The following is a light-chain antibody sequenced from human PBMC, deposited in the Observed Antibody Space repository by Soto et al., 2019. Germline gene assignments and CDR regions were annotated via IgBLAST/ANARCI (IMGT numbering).Light chain of an antibody. Sequence: DIQMTQSPSSLSESVGDRVTITCRASESISRHLNWYQQKPGKAPNLLIYAASSFQNGVPSRFSGSGSGTDFTLTISNLQPEDFATYYCQQSYSTLSIPFGQGTRLEIK. J-gene: IGKJ5*01. V-gene: IGKV1-39*01. CDR2: AAS. CDR1: ESISRH. CDR3: QQSYSTLSIP.